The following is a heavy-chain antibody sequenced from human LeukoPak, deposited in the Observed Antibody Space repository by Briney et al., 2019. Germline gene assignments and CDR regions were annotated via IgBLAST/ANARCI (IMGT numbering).Heavy chain of an antibody. V-gene: IGHV3-30*04. D-gene: IGHD3-10*01. CDR1: GFTFSSYA. CDR3: ASPMVRGVIKVGPYGY. CDR2: ISYDGSNK. Sequence: PGRSLRLSCAASGFTFSSYAMHWVRQAPGKGLEWVAVISYDGSNKYYADFVKGRFSISRDNSKNTLYLQMNSLRAEDTAVYYCASPMVRGVIKVGPYGYWGQGTLVTVSS. J-gene: IGHJ4*02.